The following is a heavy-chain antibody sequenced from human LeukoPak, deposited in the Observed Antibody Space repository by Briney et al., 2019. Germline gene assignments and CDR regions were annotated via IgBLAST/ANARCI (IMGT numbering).Heavy chain of an antibody. V-gene: IGHV3-53*01. CDR3: ATIFGVVIGGIRFDP. CDR1: GFTVSSNY. D-gene: IGHD3-3*01. J-gene: IGHJ5*02. Sequence: GGSLRLSCAASGFTVSSNYMSWVRQAPGKGLEWVSVIYSGGSTYYADSVKGRFTISRDNSKNTLYLRMNSLRAEDTAVYYCATIFGVVIGGIRFDPWGQGTLVTVSS. CDR2: IYSGGST.